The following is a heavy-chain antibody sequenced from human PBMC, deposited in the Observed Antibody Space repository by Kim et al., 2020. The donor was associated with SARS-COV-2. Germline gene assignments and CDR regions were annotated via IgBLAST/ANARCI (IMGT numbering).Heavy chain of an antibody. D-gene: IGHD2-2*01. J-gene: IGHJ6*02. CDR3: ARDRRVVPAAMGSYYYYGMDV. CDR1: GFTFSSYS. Sequence: GGSLRLSCAASGFTFSSYSMNWVRQAPGKGLEWVSSISSSSSYIYYADSVKGRFTISRDNAKNSLYLQMNSLRAEDTAVYYCARDRRVVPAAMGSYYYYGMDVWGQGTTVTVSS. V-gene: IGHV3-21*01. CDR2: ISSSSSYI.